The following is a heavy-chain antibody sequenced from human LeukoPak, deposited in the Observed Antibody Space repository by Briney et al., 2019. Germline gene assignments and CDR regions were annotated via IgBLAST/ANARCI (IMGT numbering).Heavy chain of an antibody. CDR2: IYTSGST. CDR3: ARDRVVRGVAYYYYMDV. J-gene: IGHJ6*03. Sequence: SETLSLTCTVSGGSISSYYWSWIRQPAGKGLEWIGRIYTSGSTNYIPSLKSRVTMSVDTSKNQFSLKLSSVTAADTAVYYCARDRVVRGVAYYYYMDVWGKGTTVTISS. CDR1: GGSISSYY. V-gene: IGHV4-4*07. D-gene: IGHD3-10*01.